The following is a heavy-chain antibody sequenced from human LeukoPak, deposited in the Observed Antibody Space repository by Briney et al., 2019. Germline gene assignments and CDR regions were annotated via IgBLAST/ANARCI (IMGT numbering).Heavy chain of an antibody. J-gene: IGHJ4*02. CDR1: GYSISSGYY. V-gene: IGHV4-38-2*01. CDR2: IYHSRST. D-gene: IGHD6-19*01. Sequence: SETLSLTCAVSGYSISSGYYGGWIRQPPGKGLEWIGGIYHSRSTYYNPSLRSRVTISVDTSKNQFSLKLTSVTAADTAVYYCVRPRQWLVEIDYWGQGALVTVSS. CDR3: VRPRQWLVEIDY.